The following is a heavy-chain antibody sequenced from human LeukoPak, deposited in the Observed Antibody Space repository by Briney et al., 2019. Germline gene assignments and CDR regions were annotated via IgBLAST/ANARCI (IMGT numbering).Heavy chain of an antibody. D-gene: IGHD3-3*01. V-gene: IGHV3-21*01. CDR2: ISGDSTYI. J-gene: IGHJ6*03. CDR3: ARGRAAPLGVVIPLGYMDV. Sequence: GGSLRLSCAASGFTFASYSMNWVRQAPGKGLEWVSSISGDSTYIYNAGSVKGRFTISRDNAQASLYLQMISLRADDTAVYYCARGRAAPLGVVIPLGYMDVWGKGTTVIVSS. CDR1: GFTFASYS.